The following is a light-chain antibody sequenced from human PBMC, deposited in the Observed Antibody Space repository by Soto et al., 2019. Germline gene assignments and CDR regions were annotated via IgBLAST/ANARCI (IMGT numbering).Light chain of an antibody. CDR3: CSYAGSPWV. J-gene: IGLJ3*02. CDR2: DVS. CDR1: SSDVGGYNS. V-gene: IGLV2-11*01. Sequence: QSALTQPRSVSGSPGQSVTISCTGTSSDVGGYNSVSWYQQHPDKAPKLMIYDVSKRPSGVPDRFSGSKSGNTASLSISGLQAEDEADYYCCSYAGSPWVFGGGTKVTVL.